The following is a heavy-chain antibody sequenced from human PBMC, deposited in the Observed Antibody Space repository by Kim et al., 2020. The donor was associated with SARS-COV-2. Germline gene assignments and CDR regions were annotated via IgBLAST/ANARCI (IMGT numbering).Heavy chain of an antibody. D-gene: IGHD3-3*01. CDR2: TA. Sequence: TANYAQKFQGRVTITADESTSTAYMELSSLRSEDTAVYYCAIQIWSGYWLWGQGTLVTVSS. J-gene: IGHJ4*02. V-gene: IGHV1-69*01. CDR3: AIQIWSGYWL.